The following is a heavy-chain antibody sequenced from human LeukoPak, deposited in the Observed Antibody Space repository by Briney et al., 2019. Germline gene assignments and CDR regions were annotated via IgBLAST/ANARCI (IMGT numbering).Heavy chain of an antibody. CDR1: GGSISSDDYY. J-gene: IGHJ4*02. CDR3: AREKALAYCGGDCGGLDY. D-gene: IGHD2-21*01. CDR2: IYHSGST. V-gene: IGHV4-30-2*01. Sequence: PSETLSLTCTVSGGSISSDDYYWSWIRQPPGKGLEWIGYIYHSGSTYYNPSLKSRVTISVDRSHNQFSLRLSSVTAADTAVYYCAREKALAYCGGDCGGLDYWGQGTLVTVSS.